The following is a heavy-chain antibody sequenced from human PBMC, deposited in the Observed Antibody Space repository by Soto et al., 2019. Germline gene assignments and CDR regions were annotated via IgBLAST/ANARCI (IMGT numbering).Heavy chain of an antibody. CDR3: TRDRVSYSDYGDHFDI. J-gene: IGHJ3*02. V-gene: IGHV3-33*01. D-gene: IGHD5-12*01. CDR2: IGHDGSTK. CDR1: GFTFSRYG. Sequence: QVHLVESGGGVVQPGRSLRLSCAASGFTFSRYGMNWVRQAPGKGLEWVAGIGHDGSTKYYADSVKCRLTISRDNSKHTTNVQMNNVSVEDTAVYYCTRDRVSYSDYGDHFDICGERIMVTVYS.